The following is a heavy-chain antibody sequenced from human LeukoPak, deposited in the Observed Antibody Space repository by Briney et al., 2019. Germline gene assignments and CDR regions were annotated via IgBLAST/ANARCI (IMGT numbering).Heavy chain of an antibody. Sequence: GGSLRLSCAASGFSFSSYAMNWVRQAPGKGLEWVSGIIGSGGNTYCADSVKGRLTISRDNSKNTLYLQMNSLRAEDTAVYYCAKGGQYQPPCWFDSWGQGTLVTVSS. CDR3: AKGGQYQPPCWFDS. D-gene: IGHD2-2*01. J-gene: IGHJ5*01. CDR1: GFSFSSYA. CDR2: IIGSGGNT. V-gene: IGHV3-23*01.